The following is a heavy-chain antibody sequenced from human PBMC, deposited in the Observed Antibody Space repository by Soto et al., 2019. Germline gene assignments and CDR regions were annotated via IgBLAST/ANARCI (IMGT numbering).Heavy chain of an antibody. V-gene: IGHV1-46*01. Sequence: QVQLVQSGAEVKKPGASVKLSCRTSGYTFTHYYIHWVRQAPGQGLEWLGIINPASGITNYAQDIQGRVTLTIYTSTPTVYMDLIGLRADDTAIFYCTRDLAAGDHWGQGTLVTVS. CDR2: INPASGIT. CDR1: GYTFTHYY. D-gene: IGHD6-13*01. CDR3: TRDLAAGDH. J-gene: IGHJ4*02.